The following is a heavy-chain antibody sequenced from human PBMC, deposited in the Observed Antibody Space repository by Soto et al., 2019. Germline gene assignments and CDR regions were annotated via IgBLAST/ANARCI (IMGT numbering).Heavy chain of an antibody. CDR1: GYSFTSYW. Sequence: GESLKTSCKGSGYSFTSYWIGWVRQMPGKVLEWMGIIYPGDSDTRYSPSFQGQVTISADKSISTAYLQWSSLRASDTAMYYCARSDGGCRGGGGGGYYYYYGMDVWGQGTTVTVSS. D-gene: IGHD2-15*01. V-gene: IGHV5-51*01. CDR2: IYPGDSDT. CDR3: ARSDGGCRGGGGGGYYYYYGMDV. J-gene: IGHJ6*02.